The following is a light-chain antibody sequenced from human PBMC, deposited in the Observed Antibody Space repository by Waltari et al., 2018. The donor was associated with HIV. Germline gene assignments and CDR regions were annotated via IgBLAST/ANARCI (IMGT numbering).Light chain of an antibody. Sequence: AIQLTQSPSSLSASVGDRVTITCRASQDISSALAWFQQKPGKAPNLLIYDASTLESGVPLRFSGSESGTDFTLTISSLQPEDFATYFCQQFHGFPPSFGQGTKVEIK. J-gene: IGKJ2*01. V-gene: IGKV1-13*02. CDR2: DAS. CDR1: QDISSA. CDR3: QQFHGFPPS.